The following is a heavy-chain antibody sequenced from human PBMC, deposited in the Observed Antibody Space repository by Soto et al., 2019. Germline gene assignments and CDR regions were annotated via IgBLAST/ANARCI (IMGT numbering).Heavy chain of an antibody. D-gene: IGHD1-26*01. CDR2: INHSGST. CDR1: GGYFSGYY. J-gene: IGHJ4*02. CDR3: ARARRSGSYFFY. Sequence: LTCEVYGGYFSGYYWSWIRQPPGKGLEWIGEINHSGSTNYNPSLKSRVTISVDTSKNQFSLKLSSVTAADTAVYYCARARRSGSYFFYWGQGTLVTVSS. V-gene: IGHV4-34*01.